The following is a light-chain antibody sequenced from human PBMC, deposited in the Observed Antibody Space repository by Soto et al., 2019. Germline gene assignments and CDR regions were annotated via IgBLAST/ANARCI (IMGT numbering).Light chain of an antibody. CDR3: QQSYSTPRT. CDR1: HSINNF. V-gene: IGKV1-39*01. J-gene: IGKJ1*01. CDR2: AAS. Sequence: DIPMTQSPSSLSASVGDRVTITCRASHSINNFLNWYQQNPGKAPKLLIYAASSLQSGVPSRFSGSGSGTDFTLTISSLQPEDFAIYYCQQSYSTPRTFGQGTKVEIQ.